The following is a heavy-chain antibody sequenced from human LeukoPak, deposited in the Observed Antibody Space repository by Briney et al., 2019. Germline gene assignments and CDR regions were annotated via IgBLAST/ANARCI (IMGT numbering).Heavy chain of an antibody. D-gene: IGHD3-16*01. CDR3: AKGIRGLPGAFDI. J-gene: IGHJ3*02. V-gene: IGHV3-30*04. CDR1: GFTFSSYV. CDR2: ISYDGSIK. Sequence: PGRSLRLSCAASGFTFSSYVMYWVRQAPGKGLEWVAVISYDGSIKYYADSVKGRFTISRDNSKNTLYLQMSSLRAGDTAVYYCAKGIRGLPGAFDIWGQGTMVTVST.